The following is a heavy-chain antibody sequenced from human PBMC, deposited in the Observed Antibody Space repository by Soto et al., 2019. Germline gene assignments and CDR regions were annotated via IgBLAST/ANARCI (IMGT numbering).Heavy chain of an antibody. V-gene: IGHV4-34*01. D-gene: IGHD3-10*01. CDR1: GGSFSGYY. Sequence: PSETLSLTCAVYGGSFSGYYWSWIRQPPGKGLEWIGEINHSGSTNYNPSLKSRVTISVDTSKNQFSLKLSSVTAADTAVYYCARAPQVRGVIIYGSRPDYWGQGTLVTVSS. CDR3: ARAPQVRGVIIYGSRPDY. J-gene: IGHJ4*02. CDR2: INHSGST.